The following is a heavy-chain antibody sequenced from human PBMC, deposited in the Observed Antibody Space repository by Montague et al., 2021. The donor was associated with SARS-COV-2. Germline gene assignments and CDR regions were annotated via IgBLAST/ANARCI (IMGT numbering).Heavy chain of an antibody. D-gene: IGHD2-15*01. CDR2: ISSSGSTI. Sequence: SLSLSCAASGFTFSSYEMNWVRQAPGKGLEWVSYISSSGSTIYYADSVKGRFTISRDNAKNSLYLQMNSLRAEDTAVYYCARAVPRILRRGVADYWGQGTLVTVSS. J-gene: IGHJ4*02. V-gene: IGHV3-48*03. CDR1: GFTFSSYE. CDR3: ARAVPRILRRGVADY.